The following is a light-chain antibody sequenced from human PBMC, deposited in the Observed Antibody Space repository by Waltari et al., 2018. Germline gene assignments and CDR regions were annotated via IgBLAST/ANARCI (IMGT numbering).Light chain of an antibody. CDR1: QDISTS. J-gene: IGKJ1*01. V-gene: IGKV1-27*01. CDR3: QKYNSAPWT. Sequence: DIQMTQSPSSLSASVGDRVSIPCRASQDISTSLAWYQQKPGKVPKFLIFAISTLQSGVPSRFSGSGSGTDFTLTISSLQPEDVATYYCQKYNSAPWTFGQGTRVEIK. CDR2: AIS.